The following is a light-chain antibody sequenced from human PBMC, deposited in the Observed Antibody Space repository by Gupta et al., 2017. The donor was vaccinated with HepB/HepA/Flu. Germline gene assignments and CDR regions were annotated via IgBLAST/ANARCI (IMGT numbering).Light chain of an antibody. V-gene: IGLV1-44*01. J-gene: IGLJ2*01. CDR1: SSNIGSTT. CDR3: ATWDDSMSRPV. Sequence: QSVLTQPPSASGTPGQTVTMSCSGSSSNIGSTTVNWYQQVPGTAPKLLMYNNNQRPSGVPDRFSGSKSGTSASLAISGLQAEDEADYYCATWDDSMSRPVFGGGTTLTVL. CDR2: NNN.